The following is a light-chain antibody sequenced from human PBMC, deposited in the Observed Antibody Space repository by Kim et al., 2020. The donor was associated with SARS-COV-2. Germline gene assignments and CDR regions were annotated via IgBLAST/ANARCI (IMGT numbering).Light chain of an antibody. CDR1: PSVSDN. CDR2: GAS. Sequence: VSAGERVTLSCRASPSVSDNLAWLQQKPGQAPSLLVYGASTRATGIPARFSGSGSGTEFTLTISSLQSEDFAVYYCQQYNNWPLTFGGGTKVDIK. J-gene: IGKJ4*01. V-gene: IGKV3-15*01. CDR3: QQYNNWPLT.